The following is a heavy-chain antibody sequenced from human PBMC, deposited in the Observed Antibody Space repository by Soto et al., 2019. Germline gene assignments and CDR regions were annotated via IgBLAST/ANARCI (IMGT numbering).Heavy chain of an antibody. Sequence: QVQLVQSGAEVKKPGSSVKVSCKASGGAFSSYAISWVRQAPGQGLEWMGGIIPISDTTNYAQKFQGRVTITADESKSTAYMELSSLRSEATAVYYCARSQGSSTSLEIYYYYYYGMDVWGQGTTVTVSS. CDR1: GGAFSSYA. CDR2: IIPISDTT. D-gene: IGHD2-2*01. CDR3: ARSQGSSTSLEIYYYYYYGMDV. J-gene: IGHJ6*02. V-gene: IGHV1-69*01.